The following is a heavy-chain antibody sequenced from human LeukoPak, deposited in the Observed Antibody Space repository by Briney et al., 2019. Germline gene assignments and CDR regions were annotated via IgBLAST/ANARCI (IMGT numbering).Heavy chain of an antibody. V-gene: IGHV3-23*01. D-gene: IGHD3-16*01. CDR2: IRGNVET. J-gene: IGHJ4*02. Sequence: GGSLRLSCAASGLSFSSFAMSWVRQGPARGLEWVSSIRGNVETFYADSVKGRFTLSSDSSRNTVYLQLNNLRVEDTAIYYCAKASWVSSTDAVRWGQGTLVTVSS. CDR3: AKASWVSSTDAVR. CDR1: GLSFSSFA.